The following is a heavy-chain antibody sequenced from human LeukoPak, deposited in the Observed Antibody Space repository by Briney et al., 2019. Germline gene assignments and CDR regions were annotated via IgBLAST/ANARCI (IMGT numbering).Heavy chain of an antibody. Sequence: GGSLRLSCAASGFTFSSYSMNWVRQAPGKGLEWVSSISSSSSYIYYADSVKGRFTICRDNAKDSLYLQMNSLRAEDTAVYYCARDGAPSYCSSTSCSRVWFDPWGQGTLVTVSS. CDR3: ARDGAPSYCSSTSCSRVWFDP. J-gene: IGHJ5*02. CDR2: ISSSSSYI. D-gene: IGHD2-2*01. V-gene: IGHV3-21*01. CDR1: GFTFSSYS.